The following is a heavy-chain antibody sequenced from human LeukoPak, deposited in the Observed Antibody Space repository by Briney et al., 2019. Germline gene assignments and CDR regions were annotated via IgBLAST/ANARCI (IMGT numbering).Heavy chain of an antibody. Sequence: ASVKVSCKVSGYTLTELSMHWVRQAPGKGLEWMGGFDPEDGETIYAQKFQGRVTITTDESTSTAYMELSSLRSEDTAVYYCARGAHLDYFDYWGQGTLVTVSS. CDR1: GYTLTELS. CDR2: FDPEDGET. V-gene: IGHV1-24*01. D-gene: IGHD3-3*02. CDR3: ARGAHLDYFDY. J-gene: IGHJ4*02.